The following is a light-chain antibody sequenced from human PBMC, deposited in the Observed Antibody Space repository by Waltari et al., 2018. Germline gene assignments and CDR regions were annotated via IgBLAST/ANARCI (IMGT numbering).Light chain of an antibody. CDR2: EVS. J-gene: IGKJ4*01. V-gene: IGKV2D-29*01. CDR1: QSLLHTDGKRY. Sequence: DIVMTQTPVSLSVTPGQPASISCKSSQSLLHTDGKRYLYWYSQKPGQPPQLLIHEVSKRFSGVPDRFSGSGSGTDFTLKISRVEAEDVGVYYCMQSIQMPLTFGGGTKVEIK. CDR3: MQSIQMPLT.